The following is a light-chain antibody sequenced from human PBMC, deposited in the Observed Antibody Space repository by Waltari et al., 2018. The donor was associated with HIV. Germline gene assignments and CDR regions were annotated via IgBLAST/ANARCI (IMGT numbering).Light chain of an antibody. J-gene: IGKJ3*01. CDR3: QQTHTGVT. V-gene: IGKV1-39*01. CDR1: QSVSSY. CDR2: AAS. Sequence: DVQMTQSPSSLSASVGDRVSITCRANQSVSSYLNWYQQKPGRPPILLIYAASTLQNGVQSRFTGWGSGTDFTLAITGLQRDDFATYFCQQTHTGVTFGPGTTV.